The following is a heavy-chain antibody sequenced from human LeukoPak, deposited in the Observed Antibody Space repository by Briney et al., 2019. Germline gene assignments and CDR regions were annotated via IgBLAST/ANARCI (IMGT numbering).Heavy chain of an antibody. V-gene: IGHV3-66*01. Sequence: GGSLRLSCAASGFTVSSNYMSWVRQAPGKGLEWVSVIYSGGSTYYADSVKGRFTISRDNSKNTLYLQMNSLRAEDTAVYYCAREPYCSGGSCKHFDYWGQGTLVTVSS. CDR3: AREPYCSGGSCKHFDY. J-gene: IGHJ4*02. CDR2: IYSGGST. CDR1: GFTVSSNY. D-gene: IGHD2-15*01.